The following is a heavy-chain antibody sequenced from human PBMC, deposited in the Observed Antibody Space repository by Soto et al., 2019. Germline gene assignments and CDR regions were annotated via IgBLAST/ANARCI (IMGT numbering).Heavy chain of an antibody. D-gene: IGHD3-3*01. J-gene: IGHJ4*02. CDR1: GFTFSSYW. V-gene: IGHV3-74*01. Sequence: LRLSCAASGFTFSSYWLHWVRQAPGKGLVWVSRNNSDGSSTSYADSVKGRFTISRDNAKNTLYLQMNSLRAEDTAVYYCARDGSRADFWSGYYKDPFDYWGQGTLVTVSS. CDR3: ARDGSRADFWSGYYKDPFDY. CDR2: NNSDGSST.